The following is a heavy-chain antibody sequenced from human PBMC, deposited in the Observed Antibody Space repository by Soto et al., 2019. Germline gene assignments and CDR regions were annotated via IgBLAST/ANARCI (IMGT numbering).Heavy chain of an antibody. CDR3: ARAWVVVTASDY. Sequence: QVQLVQSGAEEKKPGASVKVSCKASGYTFTSYAMHWVCQAPGQRLEWMGWINAGNGNTKYSQKFQGRVTITRDTSASTAYMELSSLRSEDTAVYYCARAWVVVTASDYWGQGTLVTVSS. CDR1: GYTFTSYA. V-gene: IGHV1-3*05. CDR2: INAGNGNT. J-gene: IGHJ4*02. D-gene: IGHD2-21*02.